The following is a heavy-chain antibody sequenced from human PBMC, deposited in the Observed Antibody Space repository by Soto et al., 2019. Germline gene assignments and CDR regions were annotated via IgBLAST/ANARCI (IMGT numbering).Heavy chain of an antibody. J-gene: IGHJ4*02. D-gene: IGHD2-21*02. CDR2: INHSGST. Sequence: QVQLQQWGAGLLKPSETLSLTCAVYGGSFSGYYWSWIRQPPGKGLEWIGEINHSGSTNYNPSLKSRVTISVDTSKNQFPLKLSSVTAADTAVYYCARGFGGNSDYWGQGTLVTVSS. V-gene: IGHV4-34*01. CDR1: GGSFSGYY. CDR3: ARGFGGNSDY.